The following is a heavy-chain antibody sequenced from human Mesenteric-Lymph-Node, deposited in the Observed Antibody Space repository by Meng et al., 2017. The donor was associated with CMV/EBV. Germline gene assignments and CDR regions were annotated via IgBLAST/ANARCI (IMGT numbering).Heavy chain of an antibody. D-gene: IGHD6-19*01. Sequence: ASLKVSCNASGYTFTGYYMHWVRQAPGQGLEGRGWINPNSGGTNYAQKFQGRVTMTRDTSIRTAYMELSRLRSDDTAVYYCARGGGTVAGRKSSYWYFDLWGRGTLVTVSS. J-gene: IGHJ2*01. V-gene: IGHV1-2*02. CDR2: INPNSGGT. CDR3: ARGGGTVAGRKSSYWYFDL. CDR1: GYTFTGYY.